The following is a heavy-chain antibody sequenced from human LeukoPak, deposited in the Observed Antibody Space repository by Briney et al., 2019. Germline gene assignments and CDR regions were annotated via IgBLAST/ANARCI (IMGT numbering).Heavy chain of an antibody. CDR3: ARTLSWDQLADYKWFDP. D-gene: IGHD2-2*01. CDR2: IYYRGTT. Sequence: SETLSLTCTVSGGSITTYHWSWLRQSPGKGLEWIGYIYYRGTTDHNPSLKTRVAMSIDTSKNQFSLKLRSVTAADTGVYFCARTLSWDQLADYKWFDPWGQGTLVAVSS. V-gene: IGHV4-59*13. CDR1: GGSITTYH. J-gene: IGHJ5*02.